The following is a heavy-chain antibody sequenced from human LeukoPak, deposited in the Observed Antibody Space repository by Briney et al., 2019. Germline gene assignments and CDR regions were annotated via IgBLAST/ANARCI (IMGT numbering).Heavy chain of an antibody. CDR2: ISYDGSNK. J-gene: IGHJ4*02. CDR1: GFTFSSYG. V-gene: IGHV3-30*18. Sequence: GGSLRLSCAASGFTFSSYGMHWVRQAPGKGLEWVAVISYDGSNKYYADSVKGRFTISRDNSKNTLYLQMNSLRAEDTAVYYCAKPQMTTVTPVGYWGQETLVTVSS. D-gene: IGHD4-17*01. CDR3: AKPQMTTVTPVGY.